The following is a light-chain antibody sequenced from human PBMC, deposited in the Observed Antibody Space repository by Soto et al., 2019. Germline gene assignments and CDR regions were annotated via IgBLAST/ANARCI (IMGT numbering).Light chain of an antibody. CDR2: AAS. Sequence: DIQMTQSPSSLSASVGDRVTITCRASQAIGNYLAGHQQKPGMVPKLLIYAASTLQSGGPSRFSGSGSGTDFTLSISSLQPEDVATYYCQKYDTAPPWEFGQGTKVEIK. V-gene: IGKV1-27*01. J-gene: IGKJ1*01. CDR3: QKYDTAPPWE. CDR1: QAIGNY.